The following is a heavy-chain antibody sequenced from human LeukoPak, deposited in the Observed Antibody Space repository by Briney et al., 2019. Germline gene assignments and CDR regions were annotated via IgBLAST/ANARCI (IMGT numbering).Heavy chain of an antibody. V-gene: IGHV1-69*04. CDR1: GGTFSSYA. CDR2: IIPILGIA. D-gene: IGHD1-7*01. Sequence: SVKVSCKASGGTFSSYAISWVRQAPGQGLEWMGRIIPILGIANYAQKFQGRVTITADKSTSTAYMELSSLRSEDTAVYYCARGGNFNWFDPWGQGALVTVSS. CDR3: ARGGNFNWFDP. J-gene: IGHJ5*02.